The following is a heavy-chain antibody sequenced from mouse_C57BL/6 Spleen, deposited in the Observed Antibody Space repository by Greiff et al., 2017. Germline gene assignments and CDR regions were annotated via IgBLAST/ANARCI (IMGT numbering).Heavy chain of an antibody. D-gene: IGHD2-4*01. CDR2: IDPSDSYT. Sequence: VQLQQPGAELVMPGASVKLSGKASGYTFTSYWMHWVKQRPGQGLEWIGEIDPSDSYTNYNQKFKGKSTLTVDKSSSTAYMQLSSLTSEDSAVYYWAKSYDYDVRFAYWGQETLVTVSA. CDR3: AKSYDYDVRFAY. V-gene: IGHV1-69*01. CDR1: GYTFTSYW. J-gene: IGHJ3*01.